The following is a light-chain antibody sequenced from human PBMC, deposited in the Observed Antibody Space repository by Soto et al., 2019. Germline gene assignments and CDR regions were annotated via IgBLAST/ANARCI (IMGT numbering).Light chain of an antibody. CDR3: SSYTSSSTDV. Sequence: QSALTQPASVSGSPGQSITISCTGTSSDVGGYTYVSWYQQHPGKAPKLMIYDVSNRPSGVSNRFSGSKSGNTASLTISGLQAEDEADYYCSSYTSSSTDVFGPGTKLTVL. J-gene: IGLJ1*01. CDR2: DVS. V-gene: IGLV2-14*01. CDR1: SSDVGGYTY.